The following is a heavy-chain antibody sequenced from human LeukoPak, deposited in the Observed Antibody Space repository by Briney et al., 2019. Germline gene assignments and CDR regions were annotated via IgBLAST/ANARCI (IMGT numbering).Heavy chain of an antibody. V-gene: IGHV4-4*07. Sequence: SETLSLTCTVSGGSISSYYWSWIRQPAGKGLEWIGRIYTSGSTNYNSSLKSRVTMSVDTSKNQFSLKLSSVTAADTAVYYCARDFRSSGHNDAFDIWGQGTMVTVSS. CDR3: ARDFRSSGHNDAFDI. CDR2: IYTSGST. D-gene: IGHD6-19*01. CDR1: GGSISSYY. J-gene: IGHJ3*02.